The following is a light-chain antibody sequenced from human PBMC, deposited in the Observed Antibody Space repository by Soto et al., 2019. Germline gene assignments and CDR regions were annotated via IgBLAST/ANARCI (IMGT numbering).Light chain of an antibody. J-gene: IGLJ2*01. CDR3: AAWDDSLSGRGVV. CDR1: SSNIGSNY. Sequence: QSVLTQPPSASGTPGQRVTISCSGSSSNIGSNYVYWYQQLPGTAPKLLIYRNNQRPSWVPDRFSVSTSGTSASLAISGLRSEDDADYYCAAWDDSLSGRGVVFGGGTQLTVL. V-gene: IGLV1-47*01. CDR2: RNN.